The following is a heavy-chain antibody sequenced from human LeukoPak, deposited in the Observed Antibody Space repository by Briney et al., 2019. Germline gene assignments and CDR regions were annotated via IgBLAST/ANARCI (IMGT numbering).Heavy chain of an antibody. D-gene: IGHD6-19*01. V-gene: IGHV4-39*07. CDR1: GGSISSSSYY. CDR3: ARDFKQWLDVGTISYYYYYMDV. Sequence: PSETLSLTCTVSGGSISSSSYYWGWIRQPPGKGLEWIGSIYYSGSTYYNPSLKSRVTISVDTSKHQFSLKLSSVTAADTAVYYCARDFKQWLDVGTISYYYYYMDVWGKGTTVTVSS. CDR2: IYYSGST. J-gene: IGHJ6*03.